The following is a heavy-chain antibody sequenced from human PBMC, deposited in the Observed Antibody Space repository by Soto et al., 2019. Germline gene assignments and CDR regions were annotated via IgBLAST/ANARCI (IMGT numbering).Heavy chain of an antibody. CDR1: GFTVSSNY. Sequence: GGSLRLSCAASGFTVSSNYMSWVRQAPGKGLEWVSVIYSGGSTYYADSVKGRFTISRDNSTNTLYIQMNSLRAEDTAVYYCARGPSHDDDSSGYYRYWGQGTPVTVSS. D-gene: IGHD3-22*01. V-gene: IGHV3-53*01. CDR2: IYSGGST. J-gene: IGHJ4*02. CDR3: ARGPSHDDDSSGYYRY.